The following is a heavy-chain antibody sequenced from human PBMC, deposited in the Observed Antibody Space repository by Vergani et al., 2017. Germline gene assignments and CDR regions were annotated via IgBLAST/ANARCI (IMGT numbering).Heavy chain of an antibody. CDR1: VFTFSSYA. CDR3: ARGGRGERLHPTVY. Sequence: EVQLLESGGGLVQPGGSLRLSCAASVFTFSSYAMSWVRQAPGKGLEWVSAISGSGGSTYYADSVKGRFTISRDNSKNTLYIQMGSLRAEDMAVYYCARGGRGERLHPTVYWGQGTLVTVSS. CDR2: ISGSGGST. D-gene: IGHD5-24*01. V-gene: IGHV3-23*01. J-gene: IGHJ4*02.